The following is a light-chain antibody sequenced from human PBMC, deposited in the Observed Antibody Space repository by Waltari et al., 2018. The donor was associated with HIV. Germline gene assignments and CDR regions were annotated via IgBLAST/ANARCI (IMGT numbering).Light chain of an antibody. CDR1: QTISNY. CDR2: GGS. V-gene: IGKV1-39*01. J-gene: IGKJ3*01. CDR3: QQTYSLPLT. Sequence: DIEMTQSPSPLSASVGDRVSITCRASQTISNYLNWYQQKPGRAPLVLISGGSFRRVPSRFSASVSGTDFTLTISGLQPEDFATYYCQQTYSLPLTFGPGTKLDFK.